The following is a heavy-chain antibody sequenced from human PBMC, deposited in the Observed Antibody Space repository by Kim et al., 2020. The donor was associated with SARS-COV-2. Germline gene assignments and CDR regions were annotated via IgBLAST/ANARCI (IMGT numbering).Heavy chain of an antibody. CDR3: ARGWFGELLNRFTLRYYYGMDV. J-gene: IGHJ6*02. Sequence: ASVKVSCKASGYTFTSYGISWVRQAPGQGLEWMGWISAYNGNTNYAQKLQGRVTMTTDTSTSTAYMELRSLRSDDTAVYYCARGWFGELLNRFTLRYYYGMDVWGQGTTVTVSS. V-gene: IGHV1-18*01. CDR2: ISAYNGNT. CDR1: GYTFTSYG. D-gene: IGHD3-10*01.